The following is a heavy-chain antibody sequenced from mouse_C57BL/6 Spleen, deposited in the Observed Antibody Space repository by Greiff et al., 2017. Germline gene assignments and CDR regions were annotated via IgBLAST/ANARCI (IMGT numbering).Heavy chain of an antibody. J-gene: IGHJ4*01. CDR1: GFTFSSYG. CDR2: ISSGGSYT. CDR3: ARKAMDY. Sequence: DVHLVESGGDLVKPGGSLKLSCAASGFTFSSYGMSWVRQTPDKRLEWVATISSGGSYTYYPDSVKGRFTISRDNAKNTLYLQMSSLKSEDTAMYYCARKAMDYWGQGTSVTVSS. V-gene: IGHV5-6*01.